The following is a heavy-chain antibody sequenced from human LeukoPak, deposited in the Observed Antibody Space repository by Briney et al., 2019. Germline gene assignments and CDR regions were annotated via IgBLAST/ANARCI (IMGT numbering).Heavy chain of an antibody. J-gene: IGHJ6*03. CDR1: GYTFTSYD. D-gene: IGHD6-6*01. Sequence: GASVKVSCKASGYTFTSYDINWVRQATGQGLEWMGRMNPNSGNTGYAQKFQGRVTMTRNTSISTAYMELSSLRSEDTAVYYCARRSIYYYYMDVWGKGTTVTVSS. CDR2: MNPNSGNT. CDR3: ARRSIYYYYMDV. V-gene: IGHV1-8*01.